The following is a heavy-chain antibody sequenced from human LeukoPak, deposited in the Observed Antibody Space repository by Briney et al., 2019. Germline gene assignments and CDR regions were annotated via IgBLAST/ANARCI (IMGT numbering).Heavy chain of an antibody. CDR3: AHGELGGLGMDV. CDR1: GFSLSTSGVG. V-gene: IGHV2-5*01. D-gene: IGHD3-10*01. Sequence: SGPTLVNPTQTLTLICTFSGFSLSTSGVGVGWIRQPTGKALEWLALIYWNDDKRYSPSLKSRLTITKDTSKNQVVLTMTNMDPVDTATYYCAHGELGGLGMDVWGQGTTVTVSS. CDR2: IYWNDDK. J-gene: IGHJ6*02.